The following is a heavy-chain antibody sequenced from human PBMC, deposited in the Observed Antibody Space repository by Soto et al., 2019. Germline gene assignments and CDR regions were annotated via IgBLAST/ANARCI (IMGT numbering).Heavy chain of an antibody. V-gene: IGHV3-21*01. Sequence: EVQLVESGGGLVKPGGSLRLSCAASGFTFSRYSMNWVRQAPGKGLEWVSSISSASSYIYYADSVKGRFTISRDNAXNSLSLQMDSLRAEDTAVYYCARDLTIAAAGYYFDLWGQGTLVTVSS. CDR2: ISSASSYI. CDR3: ARDLTIAAAGYYFDL. CDR1: GFTFSRYS. D-gene: IGHD6-13*01. J-gene: IGHJ4*02.